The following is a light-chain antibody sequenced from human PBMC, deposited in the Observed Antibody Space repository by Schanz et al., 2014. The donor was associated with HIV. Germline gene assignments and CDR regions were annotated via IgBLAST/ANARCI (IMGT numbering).Light chain of an antibody. Sequence: QSVLTQPPSMSGAPGQRVTISCTGGSSNIGAGYDVHWYQQLPGTAPILLIFDNTRRPSGVPDRFSGSKSGTSASLAISGLRSEDEADYYCAVWDDSLNLLLGGGTKLTVL. CDR3: AVWDDSLNLL. CDR1: SSNIGAGYD. V-gene: IGLV1-40*01. CDR2: DNT. J-gene: IGLJ2*01.